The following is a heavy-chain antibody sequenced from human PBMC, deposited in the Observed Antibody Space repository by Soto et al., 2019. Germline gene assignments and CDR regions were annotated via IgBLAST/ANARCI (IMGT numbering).Heavy chain of an antibody. V-gene: IGHV3-21*01. CDR2: ISSSSSYI. D-gene: IGHD6-6*01. J-gene: IGHJ4*02. CDR1: GFTFSSYS. CDR3: ARVGVQLVPGFDY. Sequence: EVQLVESGGGLVKPGGSLRLSCAASGFTFSSYSMNWVRQAPGKGLEWVSSISSSSSYIYYADSVKGRFTISRDNAKNSLSLQMNSLRAEDTAVYYCARVGVQLVPGFDYWGQGTLVTVSS.